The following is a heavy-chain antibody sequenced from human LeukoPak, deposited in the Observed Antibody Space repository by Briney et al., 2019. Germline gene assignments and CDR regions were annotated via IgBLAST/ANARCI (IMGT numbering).Heavy chain of an antibody. D-gene: IGHD5-18*01. CDR1: GGSISSSSYY. CDR2: IFPSGGEI. Sequence: PSETLSLTCTVSGGSISSSSYYWGWIRQPPGKGLEWVSSIFPSGGEIHYADSVRGRFTISRDNSKSTLSLQMNSLRAEDTATYYCATYRQVLLPFESWGQGTLVTVSS. J-gene: IGHJ4*02. V-gene: IGHV3-23*01. CDR3: ATYRQVLLPFES.